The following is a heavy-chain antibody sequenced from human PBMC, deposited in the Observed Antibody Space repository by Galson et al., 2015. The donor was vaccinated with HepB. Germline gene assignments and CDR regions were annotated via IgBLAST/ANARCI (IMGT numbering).Heavy chain of an antibody. J-gene: IGHJ4*02. D-gene: IGHD4-17*01. CDR2: IIPIFGTA. V-gene: IGHV1-69*13. CDR3: ARAQGNDYGDYNYFDY. Sequence: SVKVSCKASGGTFSSYAISWVRQAPGQGLEWMGGIIPIFGTANYAQKFQGRVTITADESTSTAYMELSSLRSEDTAVYYCARAQGNDYGDYNYFDYWGQGTQVTVSS. CDR1: GGTFSSYA.